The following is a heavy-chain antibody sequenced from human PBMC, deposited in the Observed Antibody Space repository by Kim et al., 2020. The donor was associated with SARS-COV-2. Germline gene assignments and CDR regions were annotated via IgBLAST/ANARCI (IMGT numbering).Heavy chain of an antibody. CDR2: IYYSGST. V-gene: IGHV4-30-4*01. CDR1: GGSISSGDYY. J-gene: IGHJ3*02. CDR3: ARARITMIVVVNAFDI. D-gene: IGHD3-22*01. Sequence: SETLSLTCTGSGGSISSGDYYWSWIRQPPGKGLEWIGYIYYSGSTYYNPSLKSRVTISVDTSKNQFSLKLSSVTAADTAVYYCARARITMIVVVNAFDIWGQGTMVTVSS.